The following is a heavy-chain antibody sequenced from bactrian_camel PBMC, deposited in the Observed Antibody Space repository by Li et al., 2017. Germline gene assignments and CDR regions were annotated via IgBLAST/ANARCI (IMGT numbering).Heavy chain of an antibody. J-gene: IGHJ4*01. CDR1: GATYSSNC. Sequence: VQLVESGGGSVQAGESLRLSCVASGATYSSNCMGWFRQAPGNERERVATIHLANGIPYYYGSVEGRLTISQDNAKNTVYLQMNSLKPEDTAVYYCAADMGPMGVDDGSGMPGNVRVRGPRSPSP. D-gene: IGHD3*01. CDR2: IHLANGIP. V-gene: IGHV3S40*01.